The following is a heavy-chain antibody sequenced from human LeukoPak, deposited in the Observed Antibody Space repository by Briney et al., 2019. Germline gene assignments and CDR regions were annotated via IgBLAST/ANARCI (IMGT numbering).Heavy chain of an antibody. CDR2: IIPILGIA. CDR3: ARIGQLVGRHTNPDY. D-gene: IGHD6-6*01. Sequence: SVKVSCKASGGTFSSYAISWVRQAPGQGLEWMGRIIPILGIANYAQKFQGRVTITADKSTSTAYMELSSLRSEDTAVYYCARIGQLVGRHTNPDYWGQGTLVTVSS. V-gene: IGHV1-69*04. CDR1: GGTFSSYA. J-gene: IGHJ4*02.